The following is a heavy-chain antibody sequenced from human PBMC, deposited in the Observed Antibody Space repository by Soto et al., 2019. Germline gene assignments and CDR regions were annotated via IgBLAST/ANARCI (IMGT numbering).Heavy chain of an antibody. Sequence: QVQVVESGGGVVQPGRSLRLSCAASGFTLSTYAMHWVRQAPGKGLEWLAVISYDGSRTHYAGSMEGRFTISRDTPKNTLYLQMNSLRPEATAVYFCAREQNSGYYRTADYWGPGTLVTVSS. CDR2: ISYDGSRT. J-gene: IGHJ4*02. CDR1: GFTLSTYA. V-gene: IGHV3-30-3*01. CDR3: AREQNSGYYRTADY. D-gene: IGHD3-22*01.